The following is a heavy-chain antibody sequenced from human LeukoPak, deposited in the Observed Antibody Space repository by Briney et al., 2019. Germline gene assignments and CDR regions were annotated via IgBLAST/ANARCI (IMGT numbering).Heavy chain of an antibody. CDR1: GGSFSGYY. D-gene: IGHD2-2*01. CDR3: ARRISGVVPAAMKANWFDP. J-gene: IGHJ5*02. Sequence: SETLSPTCAVYGGSFSGYYWSWIRQPPGKGLEWIGEINHSGSTNYNPSLKSRVTISVDTSKNQFSLKLSSVTAADTAVYYCARRISGVVPAAMKANWFDPWGQGTLVTVSS. CDR2: INHSGST. V-gene: IGHV4-34*01.